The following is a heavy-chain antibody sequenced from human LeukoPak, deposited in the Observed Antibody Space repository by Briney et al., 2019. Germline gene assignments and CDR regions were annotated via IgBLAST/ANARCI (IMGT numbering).Heavy chain of an antibody. V-gene: IGHV3-23*01. J-gene: IGHJ4*02. Sequence: PGGSLRLSYAASGFTFSSYAMSWVRQAPGKGLEWVSAISGSGGSTYYADSVKGRFTISRDNSKNTLYLQMNSLRAEDTAVYYCAKDGVTMIVVVRLNYFDYWGQGTLVTVSS. CDR3: AKDGVTMIVVVRLNYFDY. CDR2: ISGSGGST. D-gene: IGHD3-22*01. CDR1: GFTFSSYA.